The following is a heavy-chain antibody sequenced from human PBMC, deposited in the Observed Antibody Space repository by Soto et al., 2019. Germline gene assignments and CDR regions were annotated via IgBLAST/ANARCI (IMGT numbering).Heavy chain of an antibody. D-gene: IGHD3-3*01. V-gene: IGHV4-59*01. CDR2: IYYSGST. J-gene: IGHJ3*02. CDR1: GGSISSYY. CDR3: ARVYYDFWSGYSPGAFDS. Sequence: TLSLTCTVSGGSISSYYWSWIRQPPGKGLEWIGYIYYSGSTNYNPSLKSRVTISVDTSKNQFSLKLSSVTAADTAVYYCARVYYDFWSGYSPGAFDSWGQGTMVTGSS.